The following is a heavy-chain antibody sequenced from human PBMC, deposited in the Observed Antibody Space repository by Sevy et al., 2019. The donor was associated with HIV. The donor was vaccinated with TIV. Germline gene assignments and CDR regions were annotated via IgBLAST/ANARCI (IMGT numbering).Heavy chain of an antibody. D-gene: IGHD6-13*01. CDR3: DAIATAGRDY. CDR2: ISGSGGST. CDR1: GFIFSSYV. Sequence: GGSLRLSCAASGFIFSSYVMTWVRQAPGKGLEWVSTISGSGGSTYYADSVKGCFTISRDNSKKMLDLQMNSLRAEDTAVYYCDAIATAGRDYWGQGTLVTVSS. J-gene: IGHJ4*02. V-gene: IGHV3-23*01.